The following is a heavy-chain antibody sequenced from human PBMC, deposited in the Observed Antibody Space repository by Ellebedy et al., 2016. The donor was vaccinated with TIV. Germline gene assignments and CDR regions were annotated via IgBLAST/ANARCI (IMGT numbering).Heavy chain of an antibody. CDR3: ARAWRDGYNFPLGDY. V-gene: IGHV1-18*01. Sequence: AASVKVSCKASGYTFTSYGISWVRQAPGQGLEWMGWISAYNGNTNYAQKLQGRVTMTTDTSTSTAYMELRGLRSDDTAVYYCARAWRDGYNFPLGDYWGQGTLVTVSS. CDR2: ISAYNGNT. D-gene: IGHD5-24*01. CDR1: GYTFTSYG. J-gene: IGHJ4*02.